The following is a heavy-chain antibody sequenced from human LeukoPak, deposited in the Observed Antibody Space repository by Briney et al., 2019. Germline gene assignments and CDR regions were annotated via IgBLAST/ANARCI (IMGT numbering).Heavy chain of an antibody. D-gene: IGHD3-16*02. Sequence: KSGVSLRLSCAASGFTFSSYSMNWVRQAPGKGLEWVSSISSSSSYIYYADSVKGRFTISRDNAKNSLYLQMNSLRAEDTAVYYCARLSYREGYAFDIWGQGTMVTVSS. CDR3: ARLSYREGYAFDI. CDR1: GFTFSSYS. V-gene: IGHV3-21*01. J-gene: IGHJ3*02. CDR2: ISSSSSYI.